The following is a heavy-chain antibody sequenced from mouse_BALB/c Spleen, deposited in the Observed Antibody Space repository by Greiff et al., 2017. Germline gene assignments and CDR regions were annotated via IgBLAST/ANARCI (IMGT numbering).Heavy chain of an antibody. CDR1: GYTFSSYW. Sequence: QVQLQQSGAELVKPGASVKISCKATGYTFSSYWIEWVKQRPGHGLEWIGEILPGSGSTNYNEKFKGKATFTADTSSNTAYMQLSSLTSEDSAVYYCADRSRGFAYWGQGTLVTVSA. J-gene: IGHJ3*01. CDR3: ADRSRGFAY. D-gene: IGHD2-14*01. CDR2: ILPGSGST. V-gene: IGHV1-9*01.